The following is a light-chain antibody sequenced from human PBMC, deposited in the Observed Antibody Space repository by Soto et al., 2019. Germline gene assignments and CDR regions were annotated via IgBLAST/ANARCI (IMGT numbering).Light chain of an antibody. CDR1: QSVSNN. CDR3: QQYNNWPPWT. V-gene: IGKV3D-15*01. CDR2: GAS. Sequence: IVMTQSPATLPVSPGERVTLSCRASQSVSNNLAWYQQKPGQAPRLLIYGASTRATGIPARFSGSGPGTEFTLTISSLYSEDFAVYYCQQYNNWPPWTFGQGTKVDIK. J-gene: IGKJ1*01.